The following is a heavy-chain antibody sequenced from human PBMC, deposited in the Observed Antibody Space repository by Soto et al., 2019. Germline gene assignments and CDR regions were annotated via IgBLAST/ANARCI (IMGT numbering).Heavy chain of an antibody. V-gene: IGHV3-74*01. J-gene: IGHJ4*02. CDR3: RHDYGY. CDR2: ISSDGTTT. D-gene: IGHD4-17*01. Sequence: EVQLVESGGNLVQPGGSLRLSCAASGFSISSNWMHWVRQAPGKGLVWVSRISSDGTTTNYADSVKGRFTISRDNAKNTLYLQMNSLRAEDTAVYYRRHDYGYWGQGTLVTVSS. CDR1: GFSISSNW.